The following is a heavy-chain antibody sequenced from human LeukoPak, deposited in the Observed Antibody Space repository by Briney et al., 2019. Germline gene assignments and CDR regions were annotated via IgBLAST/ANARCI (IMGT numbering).Heavy chain of an antibody. V-gene: IGHV3-48*03. J-gene: IGHJ4*02. D-gene: IGHD6-19*01. CDR1: GFTSSSYE. CDR3: ARSHLYISGCYDY. CDR2: ISTGGSTI. Sequence: GLSLRLSCAASGFTSSSYEMIWVRQAPGKGLEWVSYISTGGSTIYYADSVKGRFTISRDNAKKSLYLQMNSLRAEDTAVYYCARSHLYISGCYDYWGQGTLVTVSP.